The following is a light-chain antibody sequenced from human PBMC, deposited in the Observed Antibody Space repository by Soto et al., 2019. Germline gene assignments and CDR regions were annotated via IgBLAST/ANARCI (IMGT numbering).Light chain of an antibody. V-gene: IGLV2-14*01. Sequence: SVLAQPASVSGSPGQSITISCTGTSSDVGGYNFVSWYQQHPGRAPKLLIYEVSRRPSGVSNRFSGSKSGDTASLTIPGLQAEDEADYYCYSYRGYYTRVFGTGTKVTVL. CDR1: SSDVGGYNF. CDR2: EVS. CDR3: YSYRGYYTRV. J-gene: IGLJ1*01.